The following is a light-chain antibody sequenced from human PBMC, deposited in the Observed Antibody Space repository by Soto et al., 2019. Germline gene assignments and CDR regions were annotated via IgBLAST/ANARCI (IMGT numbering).Light chain of an antibody. Sequence: QSALTQPASVSGSPGQSITISCTGTISDVGGYNFVSWYQQYPGKAPKLMICDVSNRPSGVSNRFSGSKSGNTASLTISGXXXXXXADYYCSSFTGSNYVFGTGTKLTVL. V-gene: IGLV2-14*03. CDR2: DVS. J-gene: IGLJ1*01. CDR3: SSFTGSNYV. CDR1: ISDVGGYNF.